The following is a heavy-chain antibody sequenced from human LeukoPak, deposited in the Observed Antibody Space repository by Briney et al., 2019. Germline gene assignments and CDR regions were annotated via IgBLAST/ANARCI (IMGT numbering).Heavy chain of an antibody. CDR2: IDHRGDT. CDR3: ARGATISETGYFDF. Sequence: PSETLSLTCAVYGGSFSRYYWSWIRQSPGEGLEWIAEIDHRGDTNYNPSVKSRVTISVDTSKNQFSLKVRSLSAADTALYYCARGATISETGYFDFWGQGTLVTVSS. J-gene: IGHJ4*03. CDR1: GGSFSRYY. D-gene: IGHD5-24*01. V-gene: IGHV4-34*01.